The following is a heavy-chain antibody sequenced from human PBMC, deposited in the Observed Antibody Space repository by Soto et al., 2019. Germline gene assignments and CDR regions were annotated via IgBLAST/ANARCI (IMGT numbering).Heavy chain of an antibody. D-gene: IGHD3-22*01. J-gene: IGHJ4*02. CDR2: ISSSSTYI. V-gene: IGHV3-21*01. Sequence: GGSLRLSCAGSGFTFIWNTMNWVLHAPGKGLEWFSSISSSSTYIYYADSVKGRFAISSDNAKNSLYLQMNSLRAEDTAVYYCAQFLFDSLDSWGQGTLVTVSS. CDR3: AQFLFDSLDS. CDR1: GFTFIWNT.